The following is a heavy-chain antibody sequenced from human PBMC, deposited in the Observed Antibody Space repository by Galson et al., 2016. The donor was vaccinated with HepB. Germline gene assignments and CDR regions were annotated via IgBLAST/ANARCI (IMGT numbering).Heavy chain of an antibody. CDR2: ISARDGRT. CDR3: SGKTSSFGNWFDP. Sequence: SLRLSCAASGFSFSSYAMSWVRQAPGKGLEWVSVISARDGRTYYADSVKGRFTISRDGSNNTLYLQMRSLRVEDTAVYYCSGKTSSFGNWFDPWGQGTLVTVSS. D-gene: IGHD3-3*01. CDR1: GFSFSSYA. J-gene: IGHJ5*02. V-gene: IGHV3-23*01.